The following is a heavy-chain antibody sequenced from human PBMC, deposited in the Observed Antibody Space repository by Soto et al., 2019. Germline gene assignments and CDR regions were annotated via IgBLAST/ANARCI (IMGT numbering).Heavy chain of an antibody. J-gene: IGHJ5*02. CDR3: ARAVEGGYFNWFDP. V-gene: IGHV4-30-4*01. D-gene: IGHD2-21*02. CDR2: IYYSGST. Sequence: SETLSLTCTVSGGSISSGDYYWSWIRQPPGKGLEWIGDIYYSGSTYYNPSLKSRVTISVDTSKNQFSLKLSSVTAADTAVYYCARAVEGGYFNWFDPWGQGTLVTVSS. CDR1: GGSISSGDYY.